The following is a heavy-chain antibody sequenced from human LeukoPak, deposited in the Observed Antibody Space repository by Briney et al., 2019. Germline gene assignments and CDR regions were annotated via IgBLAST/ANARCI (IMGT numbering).Heavy chain of an antibody. CDR1: GFTFSSYA. CDR2: ISYDGSNK. V-gene: IGHV3-30-3*01. Sequence: GGSLRLSCAASGFTFSSYAMHWVRQAPGKGLERVAVISYDGSNKYYADSVKGRFTISRDNSKNTLYLQMNSLRAEDTAVYYCALFSPHLDVWGKGTTVTVSS. CDR3: ALFSPHLDV. J-gene: IGHJ6*04.